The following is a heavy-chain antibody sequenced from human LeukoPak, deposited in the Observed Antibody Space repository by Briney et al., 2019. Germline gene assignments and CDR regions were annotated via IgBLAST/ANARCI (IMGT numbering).Heavy chain of an antibody. D-gene: IGHD2-15*01. J-gene: IGHJ3*02. Sequence: ASVKVSCKASGYTFTSYYIHWVRQAPGQGLEWMGIINPTGGSTSYAQKFQGRVTMTRDRSTSTIFMELSSLRSEDTAVYYCARDLDSAAFDIWGQGTMVTVSS. V-gene: IGHV1-46*01. CDR3: ARDLDSAAFDI. CDR2: INPTGGST. CDR1: GYTFTSYY.